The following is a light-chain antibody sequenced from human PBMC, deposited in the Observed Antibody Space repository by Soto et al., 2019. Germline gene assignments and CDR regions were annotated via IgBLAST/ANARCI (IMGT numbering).Light chain of an antibody. Sequence: EIGLTQSPGTLSLSPGERATLSCRASQSVSSSYLAWYQQKPGQAPRLLIYGASSRATGIPDRFSGSGSGTDFTLTISRLEPEDFAVYYRKQCGSSVTFGQGTKVDIK. V-gene: IGKV3-20*01. J-gene: IGKJ1*01. CDR1: QSVSSSY. CDR3: KQCGSSVT. CDR2: GAS.